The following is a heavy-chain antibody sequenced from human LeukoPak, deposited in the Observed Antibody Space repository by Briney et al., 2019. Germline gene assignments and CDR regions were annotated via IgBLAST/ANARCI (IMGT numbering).Heavy chain of an antibody. J-gene: IGHJ4*02. CDR2: ISYDGSNK. D-gene: IGHD3-22*01. CDR3: AKALGSPYDSSGYYLGY. CDR1: GFTFSSYG. Sequence: GGSLRLSCAASGFTFSSYGMHWVRQAPGKGLEWVAVISYDGSNKYYADSVKGRFTISRDNSKNTLYLQMNSLRAEDTAVYYCAKALGSPYDSSGYYLGYWGQGTLVTVS. V-gene: IGHV3-30*18.